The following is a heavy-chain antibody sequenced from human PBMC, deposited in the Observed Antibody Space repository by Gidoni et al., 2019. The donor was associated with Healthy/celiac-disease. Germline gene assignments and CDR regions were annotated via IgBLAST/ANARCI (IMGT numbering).Heavy chain of an antibody. Sequence: EVQLVESGGGLVQPGGSLRLSCAASGFTFSSYSMNWVRPAPGKGLEWVSYISSSSSTIYYADSVKGRFTISRDNAKNSLYLQMNSLRAEDTAVYYCARVALDAFDIWGQGTMVTVSS. CDR2: ISSSSSTI. CDR3: ARVALDAFDI. CDR1: GFTFSSYS. V-gene: IGHV3-48*01. J-gene: IGHJ3*02.